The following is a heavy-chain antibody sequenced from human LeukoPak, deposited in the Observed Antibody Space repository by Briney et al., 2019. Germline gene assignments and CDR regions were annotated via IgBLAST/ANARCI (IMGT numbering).Heavy chain of an antibody. J-gene: IGHJ5*02. V-gene: IGHV1-3*01. CDR2: INAGNGNT. CDR3: ARGQYSSGWYRNFDP. D-gene: IGHD6-19*01. Sequence: GASVKVSCKASGYTFTSYAMHWVRQAPGQRLEWMGWINAGNGNTKYSQKFQGRVTITRDTSASTAYMELSSLRSEDTAVYYCARGQYSSGWYRNFDPGGQGTLVTVSS. CDR1: GYTFTSYA.